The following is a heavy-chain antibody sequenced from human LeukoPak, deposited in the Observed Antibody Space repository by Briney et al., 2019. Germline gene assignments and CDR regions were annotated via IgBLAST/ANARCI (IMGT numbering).Heavy chain of an antibody. V-gene: IGHV3-73*01. Sequence: GGSLRLSCEASVFTFSDSAIHWVRQAPGKGLEWVGRIRNRANNYATVYSASVEGRFSMSRDDSKNTAYLQMNSLKTEDTAIYYCSGYDYGMDVWGQGTTVTVSS. J-gene: IGHJ6*02. CDR1: VFTFSDSA. CDR2: IRNRANNYAT. CDR3: SGYDYGMDV.